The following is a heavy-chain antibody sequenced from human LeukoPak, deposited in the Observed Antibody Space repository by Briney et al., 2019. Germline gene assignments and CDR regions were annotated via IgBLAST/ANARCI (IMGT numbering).Heavy chain of an antibody. V-gene: IGHV3-23*01. D-gene: IGHD3-22*01. Sequence: TGGSLRLSCAASRFTFNRYAMSWVRQAPGKGLEWVSAISGSGGSTYYADSVKGRFTISRDNSKNTLYLQMNSLRAEDTAVYYCAKDRPDHDSSGYFDYWGQGTLSPSPQ. CDR1: RFTFNRYA. CDR3: AKDRPDHDSSGYFDY. CDR2: ISGSGGST. J-gene: IGHJ4*02.